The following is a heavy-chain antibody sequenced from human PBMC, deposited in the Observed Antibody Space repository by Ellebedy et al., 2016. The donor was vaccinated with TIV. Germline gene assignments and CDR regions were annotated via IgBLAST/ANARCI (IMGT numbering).Heavy chain of an antibody. Sequence: GESLKISCAASGFIFSHYSMNWVRQAPGKGLEWVANTDHDGRVKFYVDSVEGRFTISRDNAKNSLYLQMNSLRAEDTAVYYCARDDWGPAGPWGQGTLVTVSS. CDR3: ARDDWGPAGP. D-gene: IGHD3-9*01. CDR2: TDHDGRVK. J-gene: IGHJ5*02. V-gene: IGHV3-7*03. CDR1: GFIFSHYS.